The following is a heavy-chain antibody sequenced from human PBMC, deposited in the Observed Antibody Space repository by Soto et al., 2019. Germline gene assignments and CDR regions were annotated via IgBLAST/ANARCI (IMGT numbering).Heavy chain of an antibody. CDR1: GFTFSSYA. J-gene: IGHJ3*02. Sequence: GGSLRLSCAASGFTFSSYAMSWVRQAPGKGLEWVSAISGSGGSTYYADSVKGRFTISRDNSKNTLYLQMNSLRAEDTAVYYCAKPEYYGSGSYYRYAFDIWGQGTMVTVSS. V-gene: IGHV3-23*01. CDR2: ISGSGGST. D-gene: IGHD3-10*01. CDR3: AKPEYYGSGSYYRYAFDI.